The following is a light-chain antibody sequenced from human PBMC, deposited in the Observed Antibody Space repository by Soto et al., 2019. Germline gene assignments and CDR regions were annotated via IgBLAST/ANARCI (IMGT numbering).Light chain of an antibody. CDR3: CSYAGSYTYV. J-gene: IGLJ1*01. Sequence: QSALTQPRSVSGSPGQSVTISCTGTSSDVGNYNYVSWYQHHPGKAPKLVVFDVNKRPSGVPDHFSGSKSANTASLTISGLQAEDEADYYCCSYAGSYTYVFGTGTKVTVL. V-gene: IGLV2-11*01. CDR1: SSDVGNYNY. CDR2: DVN.